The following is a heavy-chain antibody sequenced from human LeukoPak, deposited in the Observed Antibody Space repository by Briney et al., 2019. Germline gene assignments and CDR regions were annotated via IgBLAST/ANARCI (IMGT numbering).Heavy chain of an antibody. CDR3: ARPEYYGSGSYYMFDY. V-gene: IGHV4-59*08. CDR2: IYYSGGT. D-gene: IGHD3-10*01. Sequence: SETLSLTCTVSGGSISSYYWSWIRQPPGKGLEWIGYIYYSGGTNYNPSLKSRVTISVDTSKNQFSPKLSSVTAADTAVYYCARPEYYGSGSYYMFDYWGQGTLVTVSS. CDR1: GGSISSYY. J-gene: IGHJ4*02.